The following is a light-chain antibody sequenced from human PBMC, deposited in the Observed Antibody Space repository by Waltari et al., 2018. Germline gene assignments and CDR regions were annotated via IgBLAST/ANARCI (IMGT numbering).Light chain of an antibody. V-gene: IGKV2-30*02. CDR2: QVS. CDR1: QGLVHSNGNTY. Sequence: DVVLTQSPLSLPITPGQPASFSCRSSQGLVHSNGNTYLSWYQQKPGRPPRLLIYQVSIRDSGVPERFSGSGAGTDFTLKISSVEAEDVGVYYCGQGAHLPYSFGQGTKVEIK. CDR3: GQGAHLPYS. J-gene: IGKJ2*03.